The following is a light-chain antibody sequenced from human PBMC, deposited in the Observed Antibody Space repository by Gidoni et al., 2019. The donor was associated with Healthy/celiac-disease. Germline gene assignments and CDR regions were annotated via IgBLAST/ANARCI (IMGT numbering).Light chain of an antibody. V-gene: IGKV1-39*01. CDR3: QQSYSTPLT. Sequence: IQMTQSPSSLSASVGDRVTITCRASQSISSYLNWYQQKPGKAPKLLIYAASSLQSGVPSRFSGSGSGTDFTLTISSLQPEDFATDYCQQSYSTPLTFGGGTKVESK. CDR1: QSISSY. J-gene: IGKJ4*01. CDR2: AAS.